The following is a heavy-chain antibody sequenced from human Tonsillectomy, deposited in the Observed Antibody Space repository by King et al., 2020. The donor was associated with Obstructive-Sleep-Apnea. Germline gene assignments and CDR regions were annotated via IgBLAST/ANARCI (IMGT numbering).Heavy chain of an antibody. CDR2: INHSGST. Sequence: VQLQQWGAGLLKPSETLSLTCAVYGGSFSGYYWSWIRQPPGKGLEWSGEINHSGSTNYNPSLKSRVTISVDTSKNQFSLKLSSVTAADTAVYYCARGLDSSGDYWGQGTLVTVSS. J-gene: IGHJ4*02. CDR1: GGSFSGYY. CDR3: ARGLDSSGDY. D-gene: IGHD6-19*01. V-gene: IGHV4-34*01.